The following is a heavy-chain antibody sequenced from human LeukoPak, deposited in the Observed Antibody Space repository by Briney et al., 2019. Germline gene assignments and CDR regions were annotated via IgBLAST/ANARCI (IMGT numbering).Heavy chain of an antibody. CDR2: ISSSSSTI. CDR1: GFTFSSYS. J-gene: IGHJ6*02. CDR3: ARHGSYYDTLTGYSPYGMDV. Sequence: GGSLRLSCAASGFTFSSYSMNWVRQAPGKGLEWVSYISSSSSTIYYADSVKGRFTISRDNAKNSLYLQMNSLRAEDTAVYYCARHGSYYDTLTGYSPYGMDVWGQGTTVTVSS. D-gene: IGHD3-9*01. V-gene: IGHV3-48*04.